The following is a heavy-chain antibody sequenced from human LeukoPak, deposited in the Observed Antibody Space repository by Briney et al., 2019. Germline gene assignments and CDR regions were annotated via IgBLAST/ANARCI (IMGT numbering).Heavy chain of an antibody. CDR3: ARKKCGNNFLVNYFDY. D-gene: IGHD1-1*01. Sequence: GGSLRRSCAASGFTFRNYVIHWVRQAPGKGLEWVAFIRSDTTIQYYADSVKGRFTISRDNSTNTVYLQMNSMRTEDTAVYYCARKKCGNNFLVNYFDYWGQGGAVTVSS. V-gene: IGHV3-30*02. CDR1: GFTFRNYV. J-gene: IGHJ4*02. CDR2: IRSDTTIQ.